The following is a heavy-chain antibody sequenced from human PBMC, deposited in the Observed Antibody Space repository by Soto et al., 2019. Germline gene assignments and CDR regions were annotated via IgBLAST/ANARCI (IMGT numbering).Heavy chain of an antibody. Sequence: SETLSLTCTVSGGSISSGGYYWSWIRQHPGKGLEWIGYIHYSGSTNYNPSLKSRVTISVDTSKNQFSLKLSSVTAEDTAVYYCASHPRDSSGYWYYFDYWGQGTLVTVSS. D-gene: IGHD3-22*01. V-gene: IGHV4-31*03. CDR3: ASHPRDSSGYWYYFDY. CDR1: GGSISSGGYY. J-gene: IGHJ4*02. CDR2: IHYSGST.